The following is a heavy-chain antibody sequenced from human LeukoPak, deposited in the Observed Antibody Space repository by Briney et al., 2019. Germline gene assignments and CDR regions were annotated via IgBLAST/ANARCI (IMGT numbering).Heavy chain of an antibody. CDR2: IYYSGST. D-gene: IGHD6-6*01. J-gene: IGHJ6*02. Sequence: SETLSLTCTVSGGSISSYYWSWIRQPPGKGLEWIGYIYYSGSTNYNPSLKSRVSISVDTSKNQFSLKLSSVTAADTAVYYCARRGYSSSSLYYYYCGMDVWGQGTTVTVSS. CDR3: ARRGYSSSSLYYYYCGMDV. CDR1: GGSISSYY. V-gene: IGHV4-59*08.